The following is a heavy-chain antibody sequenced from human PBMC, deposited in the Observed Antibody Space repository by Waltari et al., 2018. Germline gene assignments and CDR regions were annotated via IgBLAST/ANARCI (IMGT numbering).Heavy chain of an antibody. J-gene: IGHJ4*02. D-gene: IGHD6-6*01. CDR2: IYYSGST. Sequence: QVQLQESGPGLVKPSETLSLTCTVSGGSISSYYWSWIRQPPGKGLEWIGYIYYSGSTNYNPSLKSRVTIAVDTSKNQFSRKLSSVTAADTAVYYCARGSSSSEFDYWGQGTLVTVSS. V-gene: IGHV4-59*01. CDR1: GGSISSYY. CDR3: ARGSSSSEFDY.